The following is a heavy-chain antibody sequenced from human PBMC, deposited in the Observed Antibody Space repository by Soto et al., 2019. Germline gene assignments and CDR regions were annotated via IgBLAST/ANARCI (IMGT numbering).Heavy chain of an antibody. D-gene: IGHD6-13*01. V-gene: IGHV3-30-3*01. CDR1: GFTFSSYA. Sequence: QVQLVESGGGVVQPGRSLRLSCAASGFTFSSYAMHWVRQAPGKGLEWVAVISYDGSNKYYADSVKGRFTISRDNSKNTLYLQMNGLSAEDTAVYYCAREGGGSGSWYPDAFDIWGQGTMVTVSS. CDR2: ISYDGSNK. J-gene: IGHJ3*02. CDR3: AREGGGSGSWYPDAFDI.